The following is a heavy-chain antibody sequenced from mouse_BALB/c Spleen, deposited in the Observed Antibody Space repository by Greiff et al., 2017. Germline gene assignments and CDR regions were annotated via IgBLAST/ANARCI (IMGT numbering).Heavy chain of an antibody. Sequence: EVHLVESGGGLVQPGGSRKLSCAASGFTFSSFGMHWVRQAPEKGLEWVAYISSGSSTIYYADTVKGRFTISRDNPKNTLFLQMTSLRSEDTAMYYCARSGHYYYAMDYWGQGTSVTVSS. J-gene: IGHJ4*01. CDR3: ARSGHYYYAMDY. CDR2: ISSGSSTI. CDR1: GFTFSSFG. D-gene: IGHD1-2*01. V-gene: IGHV5-17*02.